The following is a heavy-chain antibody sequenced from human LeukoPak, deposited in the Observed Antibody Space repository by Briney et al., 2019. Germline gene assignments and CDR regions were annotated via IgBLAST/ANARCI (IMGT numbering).Heavy chain of an antibody. J-gene: IGHJ5*02. CDR3: ARVYSSSSFDWFDP. CDR1: GGSISSYY. CDR2: IYTSGST. V-gene: IGHV4-4*07. D-gene: IGHD6-6*01. Sequence: PSETLSLTCTVSGGSISSYYWSWIRQPAGKGLEWIGRIYTSGSTNYNPSLKSRVTMSVDTSKNQFSLKLSSVTAADTAVYYCARVYSSSSFDWFDPWGQGTLVAVSS.